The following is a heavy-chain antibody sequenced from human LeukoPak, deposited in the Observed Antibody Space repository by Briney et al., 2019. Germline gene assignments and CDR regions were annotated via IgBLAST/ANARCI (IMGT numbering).Heavy chain of an antibody. CDR1: GGTFSSYA. V-gene: IGHV1-69*13. CDR3: ARVGYISGYFFDY. CDR2: IIPIFGTA. Sequence: ASVKVSCKASGGTFSSYAISWVRQAPGQGLEWMGGIIPIFGTANYAQKFQGRVTITADESTSTAYMELSSLRSEDTAVYYCARVGYISGYFFDYWGQGTLVTVSS. J-gene: IGHJ4*02. D-gene: IGHD5-18*01.